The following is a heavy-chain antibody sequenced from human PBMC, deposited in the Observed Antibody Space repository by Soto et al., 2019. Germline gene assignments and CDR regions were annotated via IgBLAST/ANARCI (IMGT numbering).Heavy chain of an antibody. Sequence: EVQLVESGGGLVQPGGSLRLSCAASRFTFSDHYMDWVRQAPGKGLEWVGRTRNKANSYTTEYAASVKGRFTISRDDSKNSLYLQMNSLKTEDTAVYYCARHGVSDYYYYGMDVWGQGTTVTVSS. D-gene: IGHD1-26*01. CDR3: ARHGVSDYYYYGMDV. CDR1: RFTFSDHY. V-gene: IGHV3-72*01. CDR2: TRNKANSYTT. J-gene: IGHJ6*02.